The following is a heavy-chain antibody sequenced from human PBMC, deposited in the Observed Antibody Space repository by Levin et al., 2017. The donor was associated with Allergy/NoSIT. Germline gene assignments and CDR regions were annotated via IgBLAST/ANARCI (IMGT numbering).Heavy chain of an antibody. J-gene: IGHJ4*02. CDR3: AISSGWYRPTGAFDY. D-gene: IGHD6-19*01. Sequence: LSLPCAASGFTFSKYAMSWARQAPGKGLEWVSAISGSGGGTYYADSVKGRFTISRDNSKNTLYLQMNSLRAEDTAVYYCAISSGWYRPTGAFDYWGQGTLVTVSS. CDR2: ISGSGGGT. CDR1: GFTFSKYA. V-gene: IGHV3-23*01.